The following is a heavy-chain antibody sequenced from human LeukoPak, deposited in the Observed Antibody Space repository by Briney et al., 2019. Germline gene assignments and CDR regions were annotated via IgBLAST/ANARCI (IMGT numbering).Heavy chain of an antibody. J-gene: IGHJ4*02. V-gene: IGHV7-4-1*02. CDR1: GYTFTSYA. CDR2: NNTNTGNP. D-gene: IGHD6-19*01. Sequence: ASVKVSCKASGYTFTSYAMNWVRQAPGQGLEWMGWNNTNTGNPTYAQGFTGRFVFSSDTSVCTAYLQISSLKAEDTAVYYCARLQVVSSGWGFDYWGQGTLVTVSS. CDR3: ARLQVVSSGWGFDY.